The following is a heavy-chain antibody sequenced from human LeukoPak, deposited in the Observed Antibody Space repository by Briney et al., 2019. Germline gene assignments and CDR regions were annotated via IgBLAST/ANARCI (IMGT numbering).Heavy chain of an antibody. CDR2: ISSSSSYI. CDR3: AKDRHAPGRYCSSTTCFPFDS. J-gene: IGHJ5*01. D-gene: IGHD2-2*01. CDR1: GFTFSSYS. V-gene: IGHV3-21*04. Sequence: GGSLRLSCAASGFTFSSYSMNWVRQAPGKGLEWVSSISSSSSYIYYADSVKGRFTISRDNAKNSLYLQMNSLRAEDTAVYYCAKDRHAPGRYCSSTTCFPFDSWGQGTLVTVSS.